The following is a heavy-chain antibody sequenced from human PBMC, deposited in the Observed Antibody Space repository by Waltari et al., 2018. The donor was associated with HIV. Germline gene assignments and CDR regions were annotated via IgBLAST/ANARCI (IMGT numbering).Heavy chain of an antibody. CDR1: GFTFRHSA. Sequence: EEQLLESGGGLGQPGGSLRLSCAASGFTFRHSAMTWPRQTPGKGLGLGEGLTRTGSITYHADSVQGRFIISRDNSKHTLFLQMTNLRVEDTAVYYCVKDPTTITRGYFDLWGRGTLVTVSS. J-gene: IGHJ2*01. V-gene: IGHV3-23*01. CDR3: VKDPTTITRGYFDL. CDR2: LTRTGSIT. D-gene: IGHD4-4*01.